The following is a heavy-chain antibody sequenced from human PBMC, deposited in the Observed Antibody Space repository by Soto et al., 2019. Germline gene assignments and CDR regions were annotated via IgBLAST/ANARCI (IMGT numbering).Heavy chain of an antibody. CDR3: ARGGRESSWKRWFDP. V-gene: IGHV4-38-2*02. Sequence: SETLSLTCTVSGYSISSGDYWGWIRHPPGKGLEWIGSIGHSGSTYYNPSVKSRFTISVDKSKNKISLKMSSLTAADTAVYYCARGGRESSWKRWFDPWGQGTLVTVSS. CDR2: IGHSGST. D-gene: IGHD6-13*01. J-gene: IGHJ5*02. CDR1: GYSISSGDY.